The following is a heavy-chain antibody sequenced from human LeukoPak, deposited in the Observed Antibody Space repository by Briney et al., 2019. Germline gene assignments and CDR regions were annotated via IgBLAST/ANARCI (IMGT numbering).Heavy chain of an antibody. CDR1: GGSISSSNW. J-gene: IGHJ4*02. V-gene: IGHV4-4*02. D-gene: IGHD4-11*01. CDR2: IYHSGST. Sequence: PSETLSLTCAVSGGSISSSNWWSWVRQPPGKGLEWIGEIYHSGSTNYSPSLKSRVTLSVDKSKNQFSLKLSSVTAADTAVYYCARDRVRGNSNPFFDYWGQGTLVTVSS. CDR3: ARDRVRGNSNPFFDY.